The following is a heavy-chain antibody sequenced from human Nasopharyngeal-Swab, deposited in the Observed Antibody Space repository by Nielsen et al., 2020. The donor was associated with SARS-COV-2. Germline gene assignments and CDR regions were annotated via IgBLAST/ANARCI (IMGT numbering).Heavy chain of an antibody. CDR3: ASPLGP. CDR2: IHAGNGNT. CDR1: GNTFTTNV. J-gene: IGHJ4*02. D-gene: IGHD7-27*01. V-gene: IGHV1-3*01. Sequence: ASVKVSCKASGNTFTTNVMHWVRQAPGQRLEWVGWIHAGNGNTQYSRKFQDRVTITRDTSASTVYMELSSLRSEDSAVYYCASPLGPWGQGTLVTVPQ.